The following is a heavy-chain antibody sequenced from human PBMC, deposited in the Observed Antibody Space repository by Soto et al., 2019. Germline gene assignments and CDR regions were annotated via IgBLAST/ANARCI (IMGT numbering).Heavy chain of an antibody. Sequence: PSETLSLTCAVYGGSFSDYYWSWIRQPPGKGLEWIGEINHSGSTNYNPSLKRRVTISVDTSKNEFSLKLSYVIAADTAVYYCASGGETPYYDFCSGYYNDWFDPWGHGSLVTGSS. J-gene: IGHJ5*02. V-gene: IGHV4-34*01. CDR1: GGSFSDYY. CDR3: ASGGETPYYDFCSGYYNDWFDP. D-gene: IGHD3-3*01. CDR2: INHSGST.